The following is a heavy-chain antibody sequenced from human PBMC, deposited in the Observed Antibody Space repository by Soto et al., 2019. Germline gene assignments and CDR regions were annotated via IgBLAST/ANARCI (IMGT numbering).Heavy chain of an antibody. D-gene: IGHD1-1*01. CDR1: GVSINSGGYY. CDR2: IYYTGHT. V-gene: IGHV4-31*03. J-gene: IGHJ3*02. Sequence: TLSLTCSVSGVSINSGGYYWSWIRHHPGKGLEWIGYIYYTGHTFYNASLKSRVAMSLDTSKNQFSLKLSSETAADTAVYYCARGSQLERDALDIWGQGTMVTVSS. CDR3: ARGSQLERDALDI.